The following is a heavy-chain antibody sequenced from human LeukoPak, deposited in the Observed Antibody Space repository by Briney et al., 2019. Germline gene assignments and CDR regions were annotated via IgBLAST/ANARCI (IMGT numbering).Heavy chain of an antibody. CDR2: IYWHNDK. V-gene: IGHV2-5*01. Sequence: SGPTLVNPTQTLTLTCTFSGFSLSTYGVGVGWIRQPPGKALEWLALIYWHNDKRYSPSLKSRLAVTKDTSKNQVVLTMTNMDPVDTATYYCAHSNSSSPHDYWGQGTLVTVSS. J-gene: IGHJ4*02. D-gene: IGHD6-13*01. CDR3: AHSNSSSPHDY. CDR1: GFSLSTYGVG.